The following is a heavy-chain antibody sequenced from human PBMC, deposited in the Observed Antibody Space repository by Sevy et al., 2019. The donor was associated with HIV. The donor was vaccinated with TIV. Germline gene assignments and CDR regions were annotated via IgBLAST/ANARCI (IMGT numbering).Heavy chain of an antibody. V-gene: IGHV3-7*01. CDR2: INQDGGWT. D-gene: IGHD6-13*01. Sequence: GGSLRLSCVASGFTLNNYWMHWVRQAPGKGLEWVANINQDGGWTYYVASVRGRFTISRDNGRNLVFLQMNSLRVDDTALYFCVRAIAKDGSFWGQGTLVTVSS. CDR1: GFTLNNYW. CDR3: VRAIAKDGSF. J-gene: IGHJ4*02.